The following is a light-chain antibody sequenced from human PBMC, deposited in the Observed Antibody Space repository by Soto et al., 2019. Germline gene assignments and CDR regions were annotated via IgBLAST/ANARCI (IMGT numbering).Light chain of an antibody. CDR3: QQYGSSVT. V-gene: IGKV3-20*01. CDR2: GAS. Sequence: EIVLTQSPGTLSLSPGERATLSCRASQSVSSSYLAWYQQKPGQAPRLFIYGASRRATGIPDRFSGSGSGSDFTLTISRLQPEDFAVDYCQQYGSSVTFGGGTKVEIK. J-gene: IGKJ4*01. CDR1: QSVSSSY.